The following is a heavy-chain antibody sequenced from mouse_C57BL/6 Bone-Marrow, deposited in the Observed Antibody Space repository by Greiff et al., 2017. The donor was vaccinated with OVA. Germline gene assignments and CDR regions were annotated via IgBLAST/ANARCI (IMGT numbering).Heavy chain of an antibody. CDR3: VSDCTTLYWYFEV. D-gene: IGHD5-1*01. CDR1: GFTFNTYA. Sequence: EVQLEESGGGLVQPKGSLKLSCAASGFTFNTYAMHWVRQAPGKGLEWVARIRRKSSNYATYYADSVQDRFTISRDDSPRMLYLQMNHLKTENTDMDYCVSDCTTLYWYFEVWGTGTAGTVSS. J-gene: IGHJ1*03. V-gene: IGHV10-3*01. CDR2: IRRKSSNYAT.